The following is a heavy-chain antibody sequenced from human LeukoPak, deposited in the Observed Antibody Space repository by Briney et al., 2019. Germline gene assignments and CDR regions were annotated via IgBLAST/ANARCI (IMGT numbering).Heavy chain of an antibody. CDR1: GGSISSGDYY. J-gene: IGHJ4*02. V-gene: IGHV4-30-4*01. D-gene: IGHD3-10*01. CDR3: ARVRVVLGGPIDH. Sequence: SETLSLTCTVSGGSISSGDYYWSWIRQPPGKGLEWIGYIYYSGSTYYNPSLKSRVTISVDTSKNQFSLRLSSVTAADTAVYYCARVRVVLGGPIDHWGQGTLVTVSS. CDR2: IYYSGST.